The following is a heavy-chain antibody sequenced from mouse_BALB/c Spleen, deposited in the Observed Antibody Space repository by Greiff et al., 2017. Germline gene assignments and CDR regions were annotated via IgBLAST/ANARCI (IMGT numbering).Heavy chain of an antibody. D-gene: IGHD1-1*01. CDR1: GFTFSSFG. J-gene: IGHJ4*01. CDR2: ISSGSSTI. V-gene: IGHV5-17*02. CDR3: ARAGALLRRDYAMDY. Sequence: EVQVVESGGGLVQPGGSRKLSCAASGFTFSSFGMHWVRQAPEKGLEWVAYISSGSSTIYYADTVKGRFTISRDNPKNTLFLQMTSLRSEDTAMYYCARAGALLRRDYAMDYWGQGTSVTVSS.